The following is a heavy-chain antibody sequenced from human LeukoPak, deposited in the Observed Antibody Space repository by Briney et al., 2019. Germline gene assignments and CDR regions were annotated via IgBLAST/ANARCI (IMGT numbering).Heavy chain of an antibody. Sequence: GGSLRLSCAASGFTFSSYGMSWVRQAPGKGLEWVSGINGRGGRTYYADSVKGRFAISRDNSKNTLFLQMNSLRAEDTAVYYCAKEGIVHPFDYWGQGTLVTVSS. CDR1: GFTFSSYG. V-gene: IGHV3-23*01. CDR3: AKEGIVHPFDY. D-gene: IGHD1-26*01. J-gene: IGHJ4*02. CDR2: INGRGGRT.